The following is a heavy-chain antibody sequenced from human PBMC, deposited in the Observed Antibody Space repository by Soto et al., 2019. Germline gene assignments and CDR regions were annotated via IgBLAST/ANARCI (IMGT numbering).Heavy chain of an antibody. Sequence: SETLSLTCAVYGGSFSGYYWSWIRQPQGKGLEWIGEINHSGSTNYNPSLKSRITISVDTSKNQFSLKLSSVTAADTTVYYCSRSTVYLSNAGVIPYSGPSTLVTVSS. D-gene: IGHD3-10*01. CDR2: INHSGST. J-gene: IGHJ4*02. V-gene: IGHV4-34*01. CDR1: GGSFSGYY. CDR3: SRSTVYLSNAGVIPY.